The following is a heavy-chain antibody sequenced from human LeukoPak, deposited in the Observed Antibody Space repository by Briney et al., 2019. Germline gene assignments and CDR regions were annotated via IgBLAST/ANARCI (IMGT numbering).Heavy chain of an antibody. CDR3: ARDYGSGSSYYFDY. Sequence: ASVTVSCKASGYTFTSYGIRWVRQAAGQGVEGMGWISAYNGNTNYAQKLQGRVTMTTDTSTSTAYMEVRSLRSDGTAVYYCARDYGSGSSYYFDYLGQGTLVTVSS. CDR1: GYTFTSYG. J-gene: IGHJ4*02. D-gene: IGHD3-10*01. V-gene: IGHV1-18*01. CDR2: ISAYNGNT.